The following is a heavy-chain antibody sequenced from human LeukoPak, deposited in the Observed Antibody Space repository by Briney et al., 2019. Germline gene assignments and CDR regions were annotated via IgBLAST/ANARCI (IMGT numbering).Heavy chain of an antibody. V-gene: IGHV3-30-3*01. D-gene: IGHD6-19*01. CDR1: GFTFSSYA. J-gene: IGHJ5*02. CDR3: AKDWGSSGWYNWFDP. Sequence: GGSLRLSCAASGFTFSSYAMHWVRQAPGKGLEWVAMISHDGSSAYYGDSVKGRFTISRDNAKNTLYLQMNSLRAEDTAVYYCAKDWGSSGWYNWFDPWGQGTLVTVSS. CDR2: ISHDGSSA.